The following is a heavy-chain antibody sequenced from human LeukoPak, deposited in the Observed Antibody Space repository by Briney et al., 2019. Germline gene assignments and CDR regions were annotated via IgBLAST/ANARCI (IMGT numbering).Heavy chain of an antibody. CDR1: GFTFSSYS. CDR3: ARDHYTAMVTDY. D-gene: IGHD5-18*01. V-gene: IGHV3-21*01. CDR2: ISSSSSYI. J-gene: IGHJ4*02. Sequence: GGSLRLSCAASGFTFSSYSMNWVRQAPGKGLEWVSSISSSSSYIYYADSVKGRFTISRDNAKNSLYLQMNSLRAEDTAVYYCARDHYTAMVTDYWGQGTLVTVSS.